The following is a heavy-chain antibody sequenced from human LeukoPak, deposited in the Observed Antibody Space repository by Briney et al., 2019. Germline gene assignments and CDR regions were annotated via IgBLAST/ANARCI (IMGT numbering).Heavy chain of an antibody. CDR3: ARVGIDY. V-gene: IGHV4-34*01. J-gene: IGHJ4*02. CDR2: INHSGST. D-gene: IGHD1-26*01. Sequence: SETLSLTCAVYGGSFSGYYWSWIRQAPGKGLEWIGEINHSGSTNYNPSLKSRVTISVDTSKNQFSLKLSSVTAADTAVYYCARVGIDYWGQGTLVTVSS. CDR1: GGSFSGYY.